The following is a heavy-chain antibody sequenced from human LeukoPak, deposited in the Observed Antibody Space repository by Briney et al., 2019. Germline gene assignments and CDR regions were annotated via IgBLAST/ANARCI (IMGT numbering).Heavy chain of an antibody. CDR1: GGTFSSYA. J-gene: IGHJ4*02. V-gene: IGHV1-69*13. CDR2: IIPIFGTA. D-gene: IGHD6-13*01. Sequence: ASVKVSCKASGGTFSSYAISWVRQAPGQGLEWMGGIIPIFGTANYAQKFQGRVTITADESTSTAYMELSSLRSEDTAVYYCASGDLAAAGRSFDYWGQGTLVTVSS. CDR3: ASGDLAAAGRSFDY.